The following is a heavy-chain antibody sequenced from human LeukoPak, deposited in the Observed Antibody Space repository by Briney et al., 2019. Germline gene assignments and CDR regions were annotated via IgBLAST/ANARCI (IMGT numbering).Heavy chain of an antibody. Sequence: GGSLRLSCAASGFTFSSYDMHWVRQATGKGLEWVSAIGTAGDTYYPGSMKGRFTISRENAKNSLYLQMNSLRAEDTAVYYCARSKDTAMLYGMDVWGQGTTVTVSS. CDR3: ARSKDTAMLYGMDV. CDR1: GFTFSSYD. J-gene: IGHJ6*02. D-gene: IGHD5-18*01. V-gene: IGHV3-13*01. CDR2: IGTAGDT.